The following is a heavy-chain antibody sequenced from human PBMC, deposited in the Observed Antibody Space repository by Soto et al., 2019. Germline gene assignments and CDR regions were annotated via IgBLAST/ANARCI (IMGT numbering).Heavy chain of an antibody. CDR3: ASRDPGTSVDY. D-gene: IGHD1-7*01. Sequence: SETLYLTCARSGDSISSGAWFTWVRQPPGQGLGWIGEIYRTGSTNYNPSLKSRVTISLDKSENQFSLKVTSLTAADTAVYYCASRDPGTSVDYWGQGTLVTVSS. V-gene: IGHV4-4*02. J-gene: IGHJ4*02. CDR2: IYRTGST. CDR1: GDSISSGAW.